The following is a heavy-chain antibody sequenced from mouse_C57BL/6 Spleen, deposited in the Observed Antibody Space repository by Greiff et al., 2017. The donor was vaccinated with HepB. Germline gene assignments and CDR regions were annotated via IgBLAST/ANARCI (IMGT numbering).Heavy chain of an antibody. V-gene: IGHV1-64*01. CDR1: GYTFTSYW. CDR3: ARYYYGSYYFDY. D-gene: IGHD1-1*01. J-gene: IGHJ2*01. Sequence: VQLQQSGAELVKPGASVKLSCKASGYTFTSYWMHWVKQRPGQGLEWIGMIHPNSGSTNYNEKFKSKATLTVDKSSSTAYMQLSSLTSEDSAVYYCARYYYGSYYFDYWGQGTTLTVSS. CDR2: IHPNSGST.